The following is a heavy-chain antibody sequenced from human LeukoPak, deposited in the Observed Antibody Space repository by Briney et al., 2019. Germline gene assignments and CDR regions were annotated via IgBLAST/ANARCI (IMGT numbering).Heavy chain of an antibody. J-gene: IGHJ3*02. D-gene: IGHD3-22*01. CDR2: IYYSGST. V-gene: IGHV4-59*08. CDR3: VGAKQWLSFDI. Sequence: SETLSLTCTVSGGSISSYYWSWIRQPPGKGLEWIGYIYYSGSTNYNPSLKSRVTISVDTSKNQFSLKLSSVTAADTAVYYCVGAKQWLSFDIWGQGTKVTVS. CDR1: GGSISSYY.